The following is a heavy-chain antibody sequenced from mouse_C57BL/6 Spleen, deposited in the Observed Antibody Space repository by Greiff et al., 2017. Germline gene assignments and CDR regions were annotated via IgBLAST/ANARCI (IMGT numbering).Heavy chain of an antibody. CDR3: ARDQGLPPYYFDY. V-gene: IGHV5-4*01. Sequence: EVKLVESGGGLVKPGGSLKLSCAASGFTFSSYAMSWVRQTPEKRLEWVATISDGGSYTYYPDNVKGRFTISRDNAKNNLYLQMSHLKSEDTAMYYCARDQGLPPYYFDYWGQGTTLTVSS. J-gene: IGHJ2*01. CDR1: GFTFSSYA. CDR2: ISDGGSYT.